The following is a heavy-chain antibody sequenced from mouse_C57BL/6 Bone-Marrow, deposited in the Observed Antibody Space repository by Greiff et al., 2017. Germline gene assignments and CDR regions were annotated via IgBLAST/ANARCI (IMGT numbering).Heavy chain of an antibody. D-gene: IGHD3-3*01. CDR2: IDPSDSYT. V-gene: IGHV1-59*01. J-gene: IGHJ3*01. Sequence: QVQLKQPGAELVRPGTSVKLSCKASGYTFTSYWMHWVKQRPGQGLEWIGVIDPSDSYTNYNQKFKGKATLTVDTSSSTAYMQLSSLTSEDSAVYYCARGGDGFAYWGQGTLVTVSA. CDR3: ARGGDGFAY. CDR1: GYTFTSYW.